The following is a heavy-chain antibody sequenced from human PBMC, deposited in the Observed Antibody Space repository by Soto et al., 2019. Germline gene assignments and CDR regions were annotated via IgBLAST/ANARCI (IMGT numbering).Heavy chain of an antibody. Sequence: GGSLRLSCAASGFTFSSYAMSWVRQAPGKGLEWVSAISGSGGSTYYADSVKGRFTISRDNSKNTLYLQMNSLRAEDTAVYYCAKTHDVVPAAIPEIFDYWGQGTLVTVSS. CDR2: ISGSGGST. V-gene: IGHV3-23*01. CDR1: GFTFSSYA. J-gene: IGHJ4*02. CDR3: AKTHDVVPAAIPEIFDY. D-gene: IGHD2-2*02.